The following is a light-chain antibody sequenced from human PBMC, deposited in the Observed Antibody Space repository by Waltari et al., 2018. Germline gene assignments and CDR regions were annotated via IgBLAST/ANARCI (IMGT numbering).Light chain of an antibody. CDR3: QSHDRSLGVA. CDR2: GNN. V-gene: IGLV1-40*01. Sequence: QAALTQPPSVSGAPGQRVAISCTGSRYNMGAGQDVEGDQHLPGTAHKRRMYGNNNRHSGVPVLFSASASGTSVSLTIPGLQAEDEATYYCQSHDRSLGVAFGGVTNLTVL. CDR1: RYNMGAGQD. J-gene: IGLJ2*01.